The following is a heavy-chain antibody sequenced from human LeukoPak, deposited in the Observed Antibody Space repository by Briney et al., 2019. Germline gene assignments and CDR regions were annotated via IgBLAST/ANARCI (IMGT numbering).Heavy chain of an antibody. V-gene: IGHV1-2*02. CDR1: GYTFTGYY. J-gene: IGHJ6*03. D-gene: IGHD2-21*01. Sequence: ASVKVSCKASGYTFTGYYMHWVRQAPGQGLEWMGWINPNSGGTNYAQKFQGRVTMTRDTSISTAYMELSSLRSEDTAVYFCVFPWSMDVWGKGTTVTVSS. CDR2: INPNSGGT. CDR3: VFPWSMDV.